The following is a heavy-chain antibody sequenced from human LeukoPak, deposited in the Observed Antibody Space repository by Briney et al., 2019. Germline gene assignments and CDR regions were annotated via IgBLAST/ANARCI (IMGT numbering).Heavy chain of an antibody. J-gene: IGHJ1*01. V-gene: IGHV3-23*01. CDR1: GFTFANYA. Sequence: GGSLRLPCTGSGFTFANYAMVWVRQTPGKELQWVSAIKSGGWADYAGSVQGRFTMSRDNSKNTVFLQMNSLRAEDTAIYYCGRDPNGDYIGAFDFQRWGQGTQVTVSS. CDR3: GRDPNGDYIGAFDFQR. D-gene: IGHD4-17*01. CDR2: IKSGGWA.